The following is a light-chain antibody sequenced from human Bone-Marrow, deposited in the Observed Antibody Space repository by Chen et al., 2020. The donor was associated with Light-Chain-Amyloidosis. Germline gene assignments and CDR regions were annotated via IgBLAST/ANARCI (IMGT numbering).Light chain of an antibody. CDR2: DVP. V-gene: IGLV2-14*03. CDR3: SSFTRNNALV. CDR1: SSDVGGYNY. J-gene: IGLJ2*01. Sequence: QSAPTQPASASGSPRQSITISCTGTSSDVGGYNYVSWYQQHPGKAPKLIIYDVPYRPSGVSNRFAGAKAGNTASLTISGLRAEDEADYYCSSFTRNNALVFGGGTKLTVL.